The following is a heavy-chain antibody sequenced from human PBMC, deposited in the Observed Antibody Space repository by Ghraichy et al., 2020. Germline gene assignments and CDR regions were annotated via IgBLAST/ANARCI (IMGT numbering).Heavy chain of an antibody. CDR2: IYYSGST. CDR3: ARVGYYYDSSGYYYGPVGLDY. J-gene: IGHJ4*02. D-gene: IGHD3-22*01. V-gene: IGHV4-59*01. CDR1: GGSISSYY. Sequence: SQTLSLTCTVSGGSISSYYWSWIRQPPGKGLEWIGYIYYSGSTNYNPSLKSRVTISVDTSKNQFSLKLSSVTAADTAVYYCARVGYYYDSSGYYYGPVGLDYWGQGTLVTVSS.